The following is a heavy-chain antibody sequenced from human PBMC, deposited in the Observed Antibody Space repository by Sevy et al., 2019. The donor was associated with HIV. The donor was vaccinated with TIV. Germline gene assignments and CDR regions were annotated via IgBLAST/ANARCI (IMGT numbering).Heavy chain of an antibody. CDR3: ARGFDAPHGLDI. CDR2: IGSRSSPV. V-gene: IGHV3-48*02. D-gene: IGHD2-2*01. J-gene: IGHJ3*02. Sequence: GGSLRLSCVASGFTFNIYSMNWVRQAPGKGLEWVSYIGSRSSPVYYADSVKGRFTISSDNAKTSVYLQMNSLRDEDTAVYYCARGFDAPHGLDIRGQGTMVTVSS. CDR1: GFTFNIYS.